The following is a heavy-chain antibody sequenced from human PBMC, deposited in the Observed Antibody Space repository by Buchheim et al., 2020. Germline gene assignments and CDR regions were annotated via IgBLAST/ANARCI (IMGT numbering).Heavy chain of an antibody. CDR2: ITWDGDTT. V-gene: IGHV3-43*01. J-gene: IGHJ6*02. CDR1: GFTFDDYT. Sequence: EVQLVESGGAVVQPGGSLRLSCAASGFTFDDYTIHWVRQVPGKGLEWVSLITWDGDTTYYADSVKGRFTISRDNSKNSLFLQMNSLRTEDTALYYCAKESFYGDHFYQCAMDVWGQGTT. CDR3: AKESFYGDHFYQCAMDV. D-gene: IGHD3-16*01.